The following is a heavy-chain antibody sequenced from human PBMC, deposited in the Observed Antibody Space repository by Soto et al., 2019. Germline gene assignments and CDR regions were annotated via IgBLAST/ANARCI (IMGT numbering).Heavy chain of an antibody. D-gene: IGHD2-21*01. J-gene: IGHJ5*02. V-gene: IGHV1-2*02. CDR1: LYTFTRHH. CDR3: VRAGGDGNKRYNWFDP. CDR2: INPKSGGT. Sequence: ASVNVSLKATLYTFTRHHIHWLRKPPGQGLEWMGWINPKSGGTDYAEKFQGRVTVTSDTALSTVYMELRRLKADDTAVYYCVRAGGDGNKRYNWFDPWGPGTLVTVSS.